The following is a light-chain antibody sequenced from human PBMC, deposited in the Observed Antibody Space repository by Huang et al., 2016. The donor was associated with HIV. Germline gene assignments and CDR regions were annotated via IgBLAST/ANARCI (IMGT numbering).Light chain of an antibody. J-gene: IGKJ2*01. CDR1: QDISDY. Sequence: DIQMTQSPSSLSASVGDSVTITCQASQDISDYLNWYQQKPGKAPKLLIYDASNLEIGVPSRFSGGGSGTDFTFTINSLQPEDIATYFCQQYDSLPPTFGLGTKLEIK. V-gene: IGKV1-33*01. CDR2: DAS. CDR3: QQYDSLPPT.